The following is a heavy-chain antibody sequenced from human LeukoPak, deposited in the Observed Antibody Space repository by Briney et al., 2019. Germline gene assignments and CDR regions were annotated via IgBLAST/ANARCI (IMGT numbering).Heavy chain of an antibody. CDR3: ARRRNTMIRGPFDY. D-gene: IGHD3-10*01. Sequence: GESLKISCKGSGYSFTNYWIGWVRQMPGKGLEWMGIIYPGDSETRYSPSFQGQVTISADKSISTAYLQWSSLKASDTAMYYCARRRNTMIRGPFDYWGQGTLVTVSS. CDR2: IYPGDSET. CDR1: GYSFTNYW. J-gene: IGHJ4*02. V-gene: IGHV5-51*01.